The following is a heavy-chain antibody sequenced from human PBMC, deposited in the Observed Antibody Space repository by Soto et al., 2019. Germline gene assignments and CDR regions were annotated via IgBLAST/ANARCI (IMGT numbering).Heavy chain of an antibody. J-gene: IGHJ6*02. V-gene: IGHV5-10-1*01. CDR1: GYSFTSYW. Sequence: GGSLKISCKGFGYSFTSYWVSWVRQMPGKSLEWMGRIDPSDSYTNYSPSFQGHVTISADKSISTAYLQWSSLKASDTAMYYCARQDCSITSCYVVYYYYGMDVWGQGTTVTVSS. CDR3: ARQDCSITSCYVVYYYYGMDV. CDR2: IDPSDSYT. D-gene: IGHD2-2*01.